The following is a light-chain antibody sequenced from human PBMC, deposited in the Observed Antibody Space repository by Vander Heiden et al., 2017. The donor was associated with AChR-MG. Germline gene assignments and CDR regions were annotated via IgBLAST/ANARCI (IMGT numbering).Light chain of an antibody. CDR3: QSYDSSLGRFRVV. J-gene: IGLJ2*01. CDR1: SSNIGAGYD. CDR2: GNS. V-gene: IGLV1-40*01. Sequence: QSVLTQPPSVSGAPGQRVTISCTGSSSNIGAGYDVHWYQQLPGPAPKLLIYGNSNRPSGVPDRFSGSKSGTSASLAITGLQAEDEADYYCQSYDSSLGRFRVVFGGGTKLTVL.